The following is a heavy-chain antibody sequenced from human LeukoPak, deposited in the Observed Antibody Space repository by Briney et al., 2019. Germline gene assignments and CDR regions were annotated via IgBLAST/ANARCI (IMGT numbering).Heavy chain of an antibody. CDR3: ARDKSPMVRGVIVGY. CDR1: GFTLSSYS. Sequence: GGSLRLSCVASGFTLSSYSMNWVRQAPGKGLEWVAVISCDGSNKYYADSVKGRFTISRDNSKNTLYLQMNSLRAEDTAVYYCARDKSPMVRGVIVGYWGQGTLVTVSS. D-gene: IGHD3-10*01. V-gene: IGHV3-30*03. J-gene: IGHJ4*02. CDR2: ISCDGSNK.